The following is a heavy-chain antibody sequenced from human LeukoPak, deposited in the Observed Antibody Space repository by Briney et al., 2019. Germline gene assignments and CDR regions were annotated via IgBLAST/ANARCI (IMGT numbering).Heavy chain of an antibody. CDR1: GGSFSSYA. J-gene: IGHJ6*03. CDR2: IIPVFGTA. Sequence: EASVKVSCKASGGSFSSYAISWVRQAPGQGLEWMGGIIPVFGTANYAQKFQGRVTITADESTSTAYMELSSLRSEDTAVYYCARPDERVPAALNYYMDAWGKGTTVTVSS. D-gene: IGHD2-2*01. V-gene: IGHV1-69*13. CDR3: ARPDERVPAALNYYMDA.